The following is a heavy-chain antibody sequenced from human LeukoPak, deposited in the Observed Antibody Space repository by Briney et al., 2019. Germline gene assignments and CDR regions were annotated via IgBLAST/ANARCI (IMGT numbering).Heavy chain of an antibody. CDR3: ARDLAGTPYYDSSGLDY. Sequence: ASVKVSCKASGYTLVSYGISWVRQAPGQRLEWMGWINAGNGNTKYSQKFQGRVTITRDTSASTAYMELSSLRSEDTAVYYCARDLAGTPYYDSSGLDYWGQGTLVTVSS. D-gene: IGHD3-22*01. CDR1: GYTLVSYG. J-gene: IGHJ4*02. CDR2: INAGNGNT. V-gene: IGHV1-3*01.